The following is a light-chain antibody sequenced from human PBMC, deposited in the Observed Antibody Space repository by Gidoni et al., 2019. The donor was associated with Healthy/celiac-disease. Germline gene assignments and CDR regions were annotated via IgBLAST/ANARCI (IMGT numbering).Light chain of an antibody. J-gene: IGKJ2*01. CDR1: QSVSSY. V-gene: IGKV3-11*01. Sequence: EIVLTQSPATLSLSPGERATLSCRASQSVSSYLAWYQQKPGQAHRLLIYDASNRATCIPARFIGSGSGTDFTLTISSLEPEDFAVYYCQQRSNWPMYTFGQVTKLEIK. CDR3: QQRSNWPMYT. CDR2: DAS.